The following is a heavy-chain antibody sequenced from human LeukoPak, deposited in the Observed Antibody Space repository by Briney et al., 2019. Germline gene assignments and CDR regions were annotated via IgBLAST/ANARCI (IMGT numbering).Heavy chain of an antibody. CDR1: GFTVSNKY. Sequence: GGSLRLSCAASGFTVSNKYMTWVRQAPGKGLEWVSLIYSDGRTYYADSVKGRFTISSDHYNNTPYLQMNSLRAEDTAVYYHSTDDYGDYRLDYWGQGTLVTVSS. J-gene: IGHJ4*02. CDR2: IYSDGRT. D-gene: IGHD4-17*01. V-gene: IGHV3-53*05. CDR3: STDDYGDYRLDY.